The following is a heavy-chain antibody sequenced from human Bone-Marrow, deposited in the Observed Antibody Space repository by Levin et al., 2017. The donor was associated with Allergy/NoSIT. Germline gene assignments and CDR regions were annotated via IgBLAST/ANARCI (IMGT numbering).Heavy chain of an antibody. V-gene: IGHV3-74*01. Sequence: GESLKISCAASGFTFSKFWMHWVRQAPGKGLVWVAHINSDGSNTNYADSVKGRFTISRDNAKNTLYLQMNSLRAEDTSVYFCARGGCSSTSCLDNWGQGTLVTVSS. CDR2: INSDGSNT. J-gene: IGHJ4*02. CDR1: GFTFSKFW. D-gene: IGHD2-2*01. CDR3: ARGGCSSTSCLDN.